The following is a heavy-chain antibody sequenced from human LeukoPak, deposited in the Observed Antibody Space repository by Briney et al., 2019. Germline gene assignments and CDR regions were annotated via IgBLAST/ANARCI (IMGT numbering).Heavy chain of an antibody. CDR2: IYYSGST. J-gene: IGHJ4*02. V-gene: IGHV4-59*01. Sequence: PSETLPLTCTVSGGSISSYYWSWIRQPPGKGLEWIVYIYYSGSTNDNPSLKSRVTISLDTSKNQFSLKLSSVTAADTAVHYCARIVPYNYGYVDNWGQGTLVTVSS. CDR1: GGSISSYY. CDR3: ARIVPYNYGYVDN. D-gene: IGHD5-18*01.